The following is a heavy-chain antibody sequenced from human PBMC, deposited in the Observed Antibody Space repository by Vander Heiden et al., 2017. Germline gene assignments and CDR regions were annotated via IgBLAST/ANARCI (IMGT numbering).Heavy chain of an antibody. Sequence: EVQLVQSRAEVKKTEASLKISCMGSGYRFTGYWIGWVRQMPGKGLGWMGIIYPGDSDTSYSPSFQGQVTISADKSISTAYLQWSSLKASDTAMYYCARSSRGIAAYDAFDIWGQGTMVTVSS. D-gene: IGHD6-13*01. J-gene: IGHJ3*02. CDR3: ARSSRGIAAYDAFDI. CDR2: IYPGDSDT. V-gene: IGHV5-51*01. CDR1: GYRFTGYW.